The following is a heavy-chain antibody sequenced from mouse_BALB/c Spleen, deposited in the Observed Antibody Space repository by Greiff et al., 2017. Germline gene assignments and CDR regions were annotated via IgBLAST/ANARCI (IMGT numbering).Heavy chain of an antibody. D-gene: IGHD2-14*01. V-gene: IGHV1-7*01. CDR1: GYTFTSYW. J-gene: IGHJ4*01. CDR3: ARWRYDGNYYAMDY. CDR2: INPSTGYT. Sequence: QVQLQQPGAELVKPGASVKLSCKASGYTFTSYWMHWVKQRPGQGLEWIGYINPSTGYTEYNQKFKDKATLTADKSSSTAYMQLSSLTSEDSAVYYCARWRYDGNYYAMDYWGQGTSVTVSS.